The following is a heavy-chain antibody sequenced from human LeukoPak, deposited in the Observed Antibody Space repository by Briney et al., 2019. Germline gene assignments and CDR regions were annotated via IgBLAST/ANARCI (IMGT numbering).Heavy chain of an antibody. Sequence: GGSLRLSCAASGFTFSSYEMNWVRQAPGKGLEWVSYISSSGSTIYYADSVKGRFTISRDNAKNSLYLQMNSLRPDDTGIYFCARQEARDYLYEGLDYWGQGNLVTVSS. CDR3: ARQEARDYLYEGLDY. CDR1: GFTFSSYE. D-gene: IGHD5/OR15-5a*01. V-gene: IGHV3-48*03. CDR2: ISSSGSTI. J-gene: IGHJ4*02.